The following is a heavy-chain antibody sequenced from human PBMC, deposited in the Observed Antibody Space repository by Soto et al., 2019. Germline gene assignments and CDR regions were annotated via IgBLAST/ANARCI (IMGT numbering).Heavy chain of an antibody. V-gene: IGHV3-15*01. J-gene: IGHJ6*02. Sequence: GGPLRLSCAASGFTFSNAWISWGRQAPGKGLEWVGRIKSKTDGGTTDYAAPVKGRFTISRDDSKNTLYLQMNSLKTEDTAVYYCTTDYSYYYYYGMDVWGQGTTVTSP. CDR3: TTDYSYYYYYGMDV. CDR1: GFTFSNAW. CDR2: IKSKTDGGTT. D-gene: IGHD4-4*01.